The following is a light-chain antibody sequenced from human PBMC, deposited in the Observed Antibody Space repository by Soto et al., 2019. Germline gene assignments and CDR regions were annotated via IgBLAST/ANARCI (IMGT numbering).Light chain of an antibody. CDR3: QHFGGTTFT. CDR2: GAS. Sequence: EIVLTQSPGTLSLSPAEGATRSFMSSQVVSSSYIAWYQQRPGQTPSLLIYGASTRATGIPDRFSGSGSGTHFTLTISRLEPGDFAVYYCQHFGGTTFTFGQGTRLEIK. CDR1: QVVSSSY. V-gene: IGKV3-20*01. J-gene: IGKJ5*01.